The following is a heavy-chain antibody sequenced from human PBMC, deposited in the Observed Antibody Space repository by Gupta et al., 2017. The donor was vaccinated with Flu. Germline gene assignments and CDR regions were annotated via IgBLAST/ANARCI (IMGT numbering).Heavy chain of an antibody. Sequence: YNWGWIRQPPGKGLEWIGSFRYSGSTYYNPSLKSRVTISVDTSKNQFSLKLTSVTAADTAEYYCATYSNEYIDALTYFDYWGRGTLVTVSS. CDR1: YN. CDR2: FRYSGST. V-gene: IGHV4-39*01. D-gene: IGHD3-16*01. CDR3: ATYSNEYIDALTYFDY. J-gene: IGHJ4*02.